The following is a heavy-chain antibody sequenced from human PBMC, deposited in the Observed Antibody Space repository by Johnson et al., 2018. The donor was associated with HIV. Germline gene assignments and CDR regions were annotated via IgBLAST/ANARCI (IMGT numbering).Heavy chain of an antibody. Sequence: QVQVLESGGGVVQPGTSLRLSCAASGFTFSSYAMHWVRQAPGKGLEWVAVISYDGSNKYYADSVKGRFTISRDNSKFTLYLQMNSLRAEDTAVYYCATLSGSYYAFDIWGQGTMVTVSS. D-gene: IGHD1-26*01. J-gene: IGHJ3*02. CDR2: ISYDGSNK. CDR3: ATLSGSYYAFDI. CDR1: GFTFSSYA. V-gene: IGHV3-30*04.